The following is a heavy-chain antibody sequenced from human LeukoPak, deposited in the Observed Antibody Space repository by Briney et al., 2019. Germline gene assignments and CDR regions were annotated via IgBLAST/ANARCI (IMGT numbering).Heavy chain of an antibody. CDR2: IYSGGST. J-gene: IGHJ4*02. CDR3: AKHKAGTSGTSLDY. CDR1: GFTVSTNY. D-gene: IGHD6-19*01. V-gene: IGHV3-66*04. Sequence: GGSLRLSCAASGFTVSTNYLTWVRQAPGKGLDWVSVIYSGGSTYYADSVRGRFTISRDNSKNTLYLQMNSLRAEDTAVYYCAKHKAGTSGTSLDYWGQGTLVTVSS.